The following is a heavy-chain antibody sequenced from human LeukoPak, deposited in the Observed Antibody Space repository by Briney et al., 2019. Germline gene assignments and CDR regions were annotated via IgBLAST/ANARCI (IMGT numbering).Heavy chain of an antibody. CDR1: EFTFSSYA. J-gene: IGHJ6*02. V-gene: IGHV3-23*01. D-gene: IGHD5-18*01. CDR2: ISGSGGST. CDR3: AKDPGYIYASYGMHV. Sequence: GGSLRLSCAASEFTFSSYAMSWVRQAPGKGLEWVSAISGSGGSTYYADSVKGRFTISRDNSKNTLYLQMNRLRAEDTAVYYCAKDPGYIYASYGMHVWGQRTTVTVSS.